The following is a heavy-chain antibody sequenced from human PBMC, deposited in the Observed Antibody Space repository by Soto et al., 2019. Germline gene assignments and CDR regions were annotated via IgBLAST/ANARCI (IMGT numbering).Heavy chain of an antibody. J-gene: IGHJ6*03. V-gene: IGHV4-34*01. CDR1: GGSFSGYY. CDR2: INHSGST. CDR3: ARGRQGRDYYYYYSMDV. Sequence: SETLSLTCAVYGGSFSGYYWSWIRQPPGKGLEWIGEINHSGSTNYNPSLKSRVTISVDTSKNQFSLKLSSVTAADTAVYYCARGRQGRDYYYYYSMDVWGKGTTVTVAS.